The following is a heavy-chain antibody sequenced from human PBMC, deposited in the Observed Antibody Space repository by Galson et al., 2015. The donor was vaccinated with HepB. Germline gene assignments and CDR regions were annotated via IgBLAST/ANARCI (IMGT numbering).Heavy chain of an antibody. D-gene: IGHD2-2*01. CDR1: GGSISSSNW. V-gene: IGHV4-4*02. J-gene: IGHJ4*02. Sequence: ETLSLTCAVSGGSISSSNWWSWVRQPPGKGLEWIGEIYHSGSTNYNPSLKSRVTISVDKSKNQFSLKLSSVTAADTAVYYCARASVVPAAIDYWGQGTLVTVSS. CDR3: ARASVVPAAIDY. CDR2: IYHSGST.